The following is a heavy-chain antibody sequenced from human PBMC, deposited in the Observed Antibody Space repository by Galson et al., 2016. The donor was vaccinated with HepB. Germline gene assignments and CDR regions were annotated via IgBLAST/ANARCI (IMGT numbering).Heavy chain of an antibody. CDR1: GFIFGNYA. CDR3: AKDGRIYCSSASCHDHFHY. Sequence: SLRLSCAASGFIFGNYAMTWVRQAPGEGLEWVSDISGSGDSTYYAESGRGRFTISRDNFKSTLSLQMNSLRAEDTAVYYCAKDGRIYCSSASCHDHFHYWGQGTLVTVSS. CDR2: ISGSGDST. J-gene: IGHJ4*02. D-gene: IGHD2-2*01. V-gene: IGHV3-23*01.